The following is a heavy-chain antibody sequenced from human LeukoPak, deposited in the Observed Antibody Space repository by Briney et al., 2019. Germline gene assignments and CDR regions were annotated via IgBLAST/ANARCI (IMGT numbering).Heavy chain of an antibody. CDR1: GYTFTNYA. CDR2: INTNSGDP. V-gene: IGHV7-4-1*02. CDR3: ARAYQPLGGLSFPDS. Sequence: ASVKVSSKASGYTFTNYAMNWVRQAPGQGLEWMGWINTNSGDPTYAQDFTGRFVFSVDTSVSTAYLQISSLKAEDTAVYYCARAYQPLGGLSFPDSWGQGTLVTVSS. J-gene: IGHJ5*01. D-gene: IGHD3-16*02.